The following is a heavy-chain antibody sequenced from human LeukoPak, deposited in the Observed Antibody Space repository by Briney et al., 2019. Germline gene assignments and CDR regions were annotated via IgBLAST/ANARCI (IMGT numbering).Heavy chain of an antibody. CDR3: AHCSSTSCRDAFDI. D-gene: IGHD2-2*01. V-gene: IGHV1-69*04. Sequence: ASVKVSCKASGGTFSSYAISWVRQAPGQGLEWMGRIIPILGIANYAQEFQGRVTITADKSTSTAYMELSSLRSEDTAVYYCAHCSSTSCRDAFDIWGQGTMVTVSS. CDR2: IIPILGIA. CDR1: GGTFSSYA. J-gene: IGHJ3*02.